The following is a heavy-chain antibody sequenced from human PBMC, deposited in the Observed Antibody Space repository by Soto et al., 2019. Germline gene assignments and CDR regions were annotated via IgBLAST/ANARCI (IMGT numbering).Heavy chain of an antibody. CDR2: INSDGSST. CDR3: ARAMGGYSYGYTLDY. V-gene: IGHV3-74*01. D-gene: IGHD5-18*01. Sequence: GGSLRLSCAASGFTFSSYWMHWVRQAPGKGLVWVSRINSDGSSTSYADSVKGRFTISSDNAKNTLYLQMNSLRAEDTAVYYCARAMGGYSYGYTLDYWGQGTLVTVSS. CDR1: GFTFSSYW. J-gene: IGHJ4*02.